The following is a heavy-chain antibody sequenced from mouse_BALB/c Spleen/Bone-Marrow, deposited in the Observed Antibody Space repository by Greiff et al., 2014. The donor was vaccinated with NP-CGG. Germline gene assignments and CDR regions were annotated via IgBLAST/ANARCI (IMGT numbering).Heavy chain of an antibody. CDR2: ISTYYGDA. Sequence: QVQLKESGAELVRPGVSVKISCKGSGYTFIDYAVHWVKQSHAKSLEWIGVISTYYGDATYNQKFKGKATMTVDKSSSTAYMELARLTSEDSAIYYCARDHDYWGQGTTLTVSS. CDR1: GYTFIDYA. V-gene: IGHV1S137*01. CDR3: ARDHDY. J-gene: IGHJ2*01.